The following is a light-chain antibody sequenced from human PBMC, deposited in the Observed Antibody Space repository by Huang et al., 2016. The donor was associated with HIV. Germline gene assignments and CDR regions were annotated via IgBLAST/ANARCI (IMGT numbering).Light chain of an antibody. CDR1: QNVSNN. CDR2: GAS. V-gene: IGKV3-15*01. CDR3: QQYNDWYT. J-gene: IGKJ2*01. Sequence: EIVMTQSPATLSVSPGERATLSCRASQNVSNNLAWYHQKPGQAPRLLIYGASTRATGITARFSGSGSGTEFTLTISSLQSEDFAVYYCQQYNDWYTFAQGTRLEIK.